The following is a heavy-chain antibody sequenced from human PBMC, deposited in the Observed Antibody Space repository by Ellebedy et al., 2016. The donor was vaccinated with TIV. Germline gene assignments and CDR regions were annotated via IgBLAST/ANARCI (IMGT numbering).Heavy chain of an antibody. D-gene: IGHD6-19*01. V-gene: IGHV3-73*01. J-gene: IGHJ6*02. CDR2: IRSKANSYAT. Sequence: PGGSLRLSCAASGFTFSGSTMHWVRQVSGKGLEWVGRIRSKANSYATEYAASVKGRFTISRDDSKKTAYLQMNSLKTEDTAVYYCTRLGSSGWYDGMDVWGQGTTVTVSS. CDR1: GFTFSGST. CDR3: TRLGSSGWYDGMDV.